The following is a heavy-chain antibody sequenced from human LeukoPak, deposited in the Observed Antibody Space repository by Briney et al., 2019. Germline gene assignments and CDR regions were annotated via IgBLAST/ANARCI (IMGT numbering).Heavy chain of an antibody. CDR2: IGTSSTTI. Sequence: GGSLRLSCAASGFTLRSYTMNWVRQPPGKGLEWVSNIGTSSTTIYYADSVKGRFTISRDNAKNSLYLQMNSLRADDTAVYYCARFAAGGSYYYYMDVWGKGTTVTVSS. CDR1: GFTLRSYT. J-gene: IGHJ6*03. CDR3: ARFAAGGSYYYYMDV. D-gene: IGHD6-25*01. V-gene: IGHV3-48*01.